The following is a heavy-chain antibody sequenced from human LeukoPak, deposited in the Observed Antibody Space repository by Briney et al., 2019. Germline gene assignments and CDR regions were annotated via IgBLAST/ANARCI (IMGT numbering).Heavy chain of an antibody. CDR1: GFTFSNYA. CDR3: ARGDYYGSGSYYFDY. J-gene: IGHJ4*02. V-gene: IGHV3-23*01. D-gene: IGHD3-10*01. Sequence: GGSLRLSCATSGFTFSNYALSWVRQAPGKGLEWVSSVIGSGASTNYADSVKGRFTISRDNSKNTLYLQMNSLRAEDTAMYYCARGDYYGSGSYYFDYWGQGTLVTVSS. CDR2: VIGSGAST.